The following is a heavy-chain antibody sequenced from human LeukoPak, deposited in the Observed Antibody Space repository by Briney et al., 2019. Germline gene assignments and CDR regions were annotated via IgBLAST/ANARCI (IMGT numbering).Heavy chain of an antibody. J-gene: IGHJ5*02. CDR1: DGSISSYY. Sequence: SETLSLTCTVSDGSISSYYWSWIRQPPGKGLEWIGYIYYSGSTNYNPSLKSRVTISVDTSKNQFSLKLSSVTAADTAVYYCARDLRLGYYDSSGYLGWFDPWGQGTLVTVSS. V-gene: IGHV4-59*01. CDR3: ARDLRLGYYDSSGYLGWFDP. D-gene: IGHD3-22*01. CDR2: IYYSGST.